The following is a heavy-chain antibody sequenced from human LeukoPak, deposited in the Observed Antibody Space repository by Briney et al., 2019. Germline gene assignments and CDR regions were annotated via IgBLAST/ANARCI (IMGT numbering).Heavy chain of an antibody. CDR3: ARKEGRSDYHPLFDY. Sequence: WETLSLTCAVYGRSFSGYYCIWIPHPPRTGLEWIGEINHSGSTNYNPSLKKRVTISVDTSKNQFSLKLFSVTAADTALYYCARKEGRSDYHPLFDYWGQGLLVTVFS. CDR1: GRSFSGYY. CDR2: INHSGST. V-gene: IGHV4-34*01. J-gene: IGHJ4*02. D-gene: IGHD4-11*01.